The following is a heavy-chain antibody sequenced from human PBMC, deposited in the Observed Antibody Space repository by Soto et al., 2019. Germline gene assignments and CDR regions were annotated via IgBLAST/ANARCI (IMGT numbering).Heavy chain of an antibody. Sequence: ASVKVSCKASGYSFTDYHIHWVRQAPGQGLEWLGRINPKSGGTSAAQKFQGWVTMTTDTSISTASMELTRLTSDDTAIYYCARGDSTDCSNGVCSFFYNHDMDVWGQGTTVTVSS. CDR2: INPKSGGT. CDR1: GYSFTDYH. CDR3: ARGDSTDCSNGVCSFFYNHDMDV. D-gene: IGHD2-8*01. V-gene: IGHV1-2*04. J-gene: IGHJ6*02.